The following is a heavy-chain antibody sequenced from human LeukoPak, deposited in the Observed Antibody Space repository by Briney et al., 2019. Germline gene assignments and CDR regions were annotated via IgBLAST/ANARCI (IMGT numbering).Heavy chain of an antibody. CDR3: ASKS. CDR2: ISDSGDYT. CDR1: GFTFSSCG. J-gene: IGHJ5*02. V-gene: IGHV3-23*01. Sequence: GRSLRLSCAASGFTFSSCGMSWVRQAPGKGLEWVSAISDSGDYTYYADSVKGRFTISRDNSKNTLYLQMNSLRVEDTAMYYCASKSWGQGTLVTVSS.